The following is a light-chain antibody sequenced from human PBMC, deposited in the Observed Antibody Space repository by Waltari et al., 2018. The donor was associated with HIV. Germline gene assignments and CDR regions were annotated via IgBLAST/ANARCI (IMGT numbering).Light chain of an antibody. CDR2: DTS. Sequence: QAVVPQEPSLTVSPGGPVTLPCGPSTGAVTSGPSPYWFQQRPGQARRTLSHDTSNKHSWTPALFAGSLLGGKAALPLSGAQLEDEAEYYCLLSYVGPRVFGGGTKLTVL. J-gene: IGLJ2*01. CDR3: LLSYVGPRV. CDR1: TGAVTSGPS. V-gene: IGLV7-46*01.